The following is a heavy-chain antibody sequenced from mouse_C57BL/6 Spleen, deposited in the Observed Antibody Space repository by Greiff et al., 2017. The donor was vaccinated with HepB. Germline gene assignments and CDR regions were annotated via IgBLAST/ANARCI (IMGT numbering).Heavy chain of an antibody. CDR3: ARDVYYGSSCLDY. J-gene: IGHJ2*01. D-gene: IGHD1-1*01. V-gene: IGHV1-55*01. CDR2: IYPGSGST. CDR1: GYTFTSYW. Sequence: VQLQQPGAELVKPGASVKMSCKASGYTFTSYWITWVKQRPGQGLEWIGDIYPGSGSTNYNEKFKSKATLTVDTSSSTAYMQLSSLTSEDSAVYYCARDVYYGSSCLDYWGQGTTLTVSS.